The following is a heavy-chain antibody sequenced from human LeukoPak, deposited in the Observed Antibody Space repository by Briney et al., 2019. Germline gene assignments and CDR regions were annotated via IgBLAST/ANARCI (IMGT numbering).Heavy chain of an antibody. V-gene: IGHV3-66*01. Sequence: PGGSLRLSCAAPGFTFSTYVMIWIRQAPGKGLEWVSFIYSGGSTYYADSVKGRFTISRDNSKNTLYLQMNSLRAEDTAVYYCARDRWFGELLSHYYYYGMDVWGQGTTVTVSS. D-gene: IGHD3-10*01. CDR3: ARDRWFGELLSHYYYYGMDV. CDR1: GFTFSTYV. CDR2: IYSGGST. J-gene: IGHJ6*02.